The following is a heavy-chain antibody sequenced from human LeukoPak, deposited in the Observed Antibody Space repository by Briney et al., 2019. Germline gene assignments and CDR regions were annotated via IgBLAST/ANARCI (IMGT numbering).Heavy chain of an antibody. J-gene: IGHJ6*03. D-gene: IGHD2-2*01. CDR1: GFTFSSYA. CDR3: ARVRGYCSSTSCSGYMDV. V-gene: IGHV3-30-3*01. CDR2: ISYDGSNK. Sequence: GGSLRLSCAASGFTFSSYAMHWVRQAPGKGLEWVAVISYDGSNKYYADSVKGRFTISRDNSKNTLYLQMNSLRAEDTAVYYCARVRGYCSSTSCSGYMDVWGKGTTVTVSS.